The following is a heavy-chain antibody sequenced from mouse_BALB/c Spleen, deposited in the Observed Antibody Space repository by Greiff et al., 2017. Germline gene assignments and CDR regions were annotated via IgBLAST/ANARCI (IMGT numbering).Heavy chain of an antibody. CDR2: ISSGGGST. CDR3: ARHDSSYWYFDV. Sequence: EVQLVESGGGLVKPGGSLKLSCAASGFAFSSYDMSWVRQTPEKRLEWVAYISSGGGSTYYPDTVKGRFTISRDNAKNTLYLQMSSLKSEDTAMYYCARHDSSYWYFDVWGAGTTVTVSS. J-gene: IGHJ1*01. CDR1: GFAFSSYD. V-gene: IGHV5-12-1*01. D-gene: IGHD2-13*01.